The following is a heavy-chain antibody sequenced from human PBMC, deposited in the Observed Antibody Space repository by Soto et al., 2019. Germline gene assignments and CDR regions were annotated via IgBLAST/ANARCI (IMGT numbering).Heavy chain of an antibody. CDR2: ISGSGGST. CDR3: AKDLNGDYDFDY. D-gene: IGHD4-17*01. J-gene: IGHJ4*02. Sequence: GGSLRLSSAASGFNFSSYAMSWVRQAPGKGLEWVSAISGSGGSTYYADSVKGRFTISRDNSKNTLYLQMNSLRAEDTAVYYCAKDLNGDYDFDYWGQGTLVTVSS. CDR1: GFNFSSYA. V-gene: IGHV3-23*01.